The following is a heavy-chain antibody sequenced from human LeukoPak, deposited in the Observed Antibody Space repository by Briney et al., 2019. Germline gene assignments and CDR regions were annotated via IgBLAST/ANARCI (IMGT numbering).Heavy chain of an antibody. CDR2: IYPGDSDT. CDR3: ARFYYGSGTLAY. CDR1: GYTFTSYW. V-gene: IGHV5-51*01. Sequence: GESLKISCKDSGYTFTSYWIGWVRQMPEKGLEWMGIIYPGDSDTRYSPSFQGQVTISADTSISTAYLQWSSLKASDPAMYYCARFYYGSGTLAYWGQGTLVTVSS. J-gene: IGHJ4*02. D-gene: IGHD3-10*01.